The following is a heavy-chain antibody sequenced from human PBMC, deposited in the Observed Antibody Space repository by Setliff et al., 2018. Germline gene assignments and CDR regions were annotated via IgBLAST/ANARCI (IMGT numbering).Heavy chain of an antibody. D-gene: IGHD2-15*01. CDR1: GFSFRDYA. Sequence: GESLKISCGASGFSFRDYAMHWVRQAPGKGLEWVAFIWYDGSNKEYGDSVKGRFTISRDNSKNTVYLQMNSLRAEDTAVYYCARTCSGSGCYAGLESWGQGTPVTVSS. J-gene: IGHJ4*02. V-gene: IGHV3-33*01. CDR3: ARTCSGSGCYAGLES. CDR2: IWYDGSNK.